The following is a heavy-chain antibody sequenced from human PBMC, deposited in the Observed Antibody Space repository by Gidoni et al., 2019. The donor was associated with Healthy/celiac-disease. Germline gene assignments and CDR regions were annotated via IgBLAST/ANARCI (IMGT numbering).Heavy chain of an antibody. V-gene: IGHV3-30*18. D-gene: IGHD2-21*02. CDR3: ANLLAYCGGACYPVDY. Sequence: GVRQAPGNGLEWVSVISYDGSNKYYADSVKGRFTISRDNSKNTLYLQMNSLRAEDTAVYYCANLLAYCGGACYPVDYWGQGTLVTVSS. J-gene: IGHJ4*02. CDR2: ISYDGSNK.